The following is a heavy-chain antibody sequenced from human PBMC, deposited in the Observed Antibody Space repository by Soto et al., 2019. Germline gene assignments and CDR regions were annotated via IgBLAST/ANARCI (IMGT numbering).Heavy chain of an antibody. J-gene: IGHJ3*01. V-gene: IGHV2-5*02. CDR1: GFSFSADGVG. Sequence: QITLKESGPTLVKPTQTLTLTCIFSGFSFSADGVGVGWIRQPPGKALEWLALIFWDDDARYSPSLKSRLTITKDTSKNQVVLTMTNMDPVDTATYYCAHAYGGTSWSNDAFDVWGPGTVVTVSS. CDR2: IFWDDDA. CDR3: AHAYGGTSWSNDAFDV. D-gene: IGHD2-21*01.